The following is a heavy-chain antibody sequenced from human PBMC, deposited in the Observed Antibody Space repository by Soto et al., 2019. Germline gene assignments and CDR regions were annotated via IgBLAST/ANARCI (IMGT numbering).Heavy chain of an antibody. CDR2: INPDSGDT. J-gene: IGHJ6*03. CDR1: GYTFTGYY. Sequence: QVQLVQSGAEVKKPGASVKVSCKASGYTFTGYYMHWVRQAPGQGLEWMGCINPDSGDTSYAQKSQGWVTMTRDTSISTAYLELSRLKSDDTAVYYCARSYWNSTSCYDLYMDVWGKGTTVTVSS. D-gene: IGHD2-2*01. V-gene: IGHV1-2*04. CDR3: ARSYWNSTSCYDLYMDV.